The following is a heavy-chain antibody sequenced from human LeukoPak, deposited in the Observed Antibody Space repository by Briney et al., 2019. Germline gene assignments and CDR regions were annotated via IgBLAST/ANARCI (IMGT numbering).Heavy chain of an antibody. CDR3: ARDIAIRRFDY. V-gene: IGHV3-33*01. D-gene: IGHD6-6*01. CDR2: IWDDGSKK. CDR1: GFTFSNHA. Sequence: AGTSLTLSCAAPGFTFSNHAMHWVRQAPGKGLEWVAVIWDDGSKKYFADSVRGRFTISRDNAKKMLFLQMDSLRAEDTAVYYCARDIAIRRFDYWGQGTLVTVSS. J-gene: IGHJ4*02.